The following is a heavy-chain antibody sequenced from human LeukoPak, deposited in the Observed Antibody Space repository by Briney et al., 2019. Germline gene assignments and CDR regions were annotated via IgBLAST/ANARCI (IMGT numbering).Heavy chain of an antibody. CDR1: DGSIISYY. Sequence: SETLSLTCTVSDGSIISYYWSWIRQPAGKGLEWIGRIYSTGSTNYNPSLKSRVTMSVDTSENQFSLKLSSVTAADTAVYYCARQIAATGHIQHWGQGTLVTVSS. J-gene: IGHJ1*01. V-gene: IGHV4-4*07. CDR3: ARQIAATGHIQH. CDR2: IYSTGST. D-gene: IGHD6-13*01.